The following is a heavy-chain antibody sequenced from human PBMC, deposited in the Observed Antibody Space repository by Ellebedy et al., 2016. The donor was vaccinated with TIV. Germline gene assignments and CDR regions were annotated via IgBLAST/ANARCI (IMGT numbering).Heavy chain of an antibody. Sequence: GESLKISCAASGFTFSNAWMNWVRQAPGKGLGWVGRFKSKTDGGAADYAAPVKGRFTISRDDSKNTLYLQMNSLKTEDTAVYFCTTVYRYNYDSVWGQGTLVTVSS. CDR1: GFTFSNAW. CDR2: FKSKTDGGAA. J-gene: IGHJ4*01. CDR3: TTVYRYNYDSV. V-gene: IGHV3-15*01. D-gene: IGHD5-18*01.